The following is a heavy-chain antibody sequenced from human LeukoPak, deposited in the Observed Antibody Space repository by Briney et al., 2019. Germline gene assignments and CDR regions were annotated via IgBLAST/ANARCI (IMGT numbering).Heavy chain of an antibody. J-gene: IGHJ4*02. V-gene: IGHV3-11*01. CDR3: ARGGISGSGDY. Sequence: PGGSLRLSCEASGFIFRDYFMTWIRQAPGKGLEWVSYIGTASYPIHYADSVKGRFTVSRDNAKSSMYLQMSSLRAEDTAVYYCARGGISGSGDYWGQGTLVTVSS. CDR1: GFIFRDYF. CDR2: IGTASYPI. D-gene: IGHD3-10*01.